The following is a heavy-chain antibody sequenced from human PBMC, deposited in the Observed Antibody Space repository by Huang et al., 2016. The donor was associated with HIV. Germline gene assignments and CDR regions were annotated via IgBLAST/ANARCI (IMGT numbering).Heavy chain of an antibody. CDR1: GYTLTELS. CDR3: ATGFDTYYDI. D-gene: IGHD2-21*01. J-gene: IGHJ3*02. Sequence: QVQLVQSGAEVKKPGASVKVSCKVSGYTLTELSIHWVRQAPGNGLEWMGGLAPENGETNYAQNFQGRVTMTEDTSTDTAYMELNSLRSEDTAVYYCATGFDTYYDIWGQGTMVIASS. V-gene: IGHV1-24*01. CDR2: LAPENGET.